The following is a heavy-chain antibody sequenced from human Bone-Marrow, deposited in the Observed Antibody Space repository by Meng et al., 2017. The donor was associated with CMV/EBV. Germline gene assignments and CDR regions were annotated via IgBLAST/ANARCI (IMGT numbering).Heavy chain of an antibody. Sequence: GGSLRLSCVASGFTFSSYVMNWVRQAPGKGLEWVSCISIGSTYVHFADSVKGRFTISRDNAKNSLYLQMNNLRAEDTAVYYCATSPSMVRGVTRDWGLGTLVSFS. V-gene: IGHV3-21*01. CDR1: GFTFSSYV. J-gene: IGHJ4*01. CDR3: ATSPSMVRGVTRD. CDR2: ISIGSTYV. D-gene: IGHD3-10*01.